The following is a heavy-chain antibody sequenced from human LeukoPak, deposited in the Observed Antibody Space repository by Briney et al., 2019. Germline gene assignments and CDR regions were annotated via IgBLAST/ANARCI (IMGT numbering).Heavy chain of an antibody. V-gene: IGHV3-72*01. J-gene: IGHJ4*02. CDR3: AKQLGYCSDGSCYFPY. CDR2: IRNKVNSYTT. CDR1: GFTSSDHY. Sequence: PGGSLRLSCVVSGFTSSDHYIDWARQAPGKGLEWVGRIRNKVNSYTTEYAASVKDRFTISRDDSKNSVWLQMNSLKTEDSAVYYCAKQLGYCSDGSCYFPYWGQGTLVTVSS. D-gene: IGHD2-15*01.